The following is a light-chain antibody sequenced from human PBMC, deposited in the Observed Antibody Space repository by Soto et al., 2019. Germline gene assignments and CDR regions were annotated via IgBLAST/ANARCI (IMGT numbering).Light chain of an antibody. CDR3: QQFNSYSYT. CDR2: DAS. Sequence: AIQLTQSPSSLSASVGDRVTITCRASQGISSALAWYQQKPGKAPKLLIYDASSLESGVPSRFSGSGSGTDFTLTISSLQPEDFAAYYCQQFNSYSYTFGQGTKLEIK. J-gene: IGKJ2*01. V-gene: IGKV1-13*02. CDR1: QGISSA.